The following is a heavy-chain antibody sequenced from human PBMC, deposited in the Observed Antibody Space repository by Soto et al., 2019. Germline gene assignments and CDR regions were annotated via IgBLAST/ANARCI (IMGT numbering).Heavy chain of an antibody. CDR3: ARDFIVVVTAARLGYYYGMDV. CDR2: ISGSGGST. V-gene: IGHV3-23*01. D-gene: IGHD2-21*02. J-gene: IGHJ6*02. CDR1: GFTFSSYA. Sequence: GGSLRLSCAASGFTFSSYAMSWVRQAPGKGLEWVSAISGSGGSTYYADSVKGRFTISRDNSKNTLYLQMNSLRAEDTAVYYCARDFIVVVTAARLGYYYGMDVWGQGTTVTVSS.